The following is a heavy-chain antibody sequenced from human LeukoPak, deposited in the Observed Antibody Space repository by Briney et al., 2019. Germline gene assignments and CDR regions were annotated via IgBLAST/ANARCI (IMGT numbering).Heavy chain of an antibody. J-gene: IGHJ4*02. CDR1: GYSISSNYH. D-gene: IGHD6-19*01. CDR3: ARVRAVAGTPPDY. Sequence: AETLSLTCTVSGYSISSNYHWGWIRQPPGKGLEWIATIYHSGSTYYNPSLKSRVTISVDTSKNQFSLKMRSVTAADTAVYYCARVRAVAGTPPDYWGQGTLVTVSS. V-gene: IGHV4-38-2*02. CDR2: IYHSGST.